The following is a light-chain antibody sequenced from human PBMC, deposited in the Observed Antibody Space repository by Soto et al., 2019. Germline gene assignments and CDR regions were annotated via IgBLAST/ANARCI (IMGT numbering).Light chain of an antibody. J-gene: IGKJ1*01. CDR2: GAS. V-gene: IGKV3-20*01. CDR3: QQYGSSQWT. Sequence: EIVLTQSPGTLSLSPGERATLSCRASQSVSSSYLAWYQQKPGQAPRLLIYGASSRATGIPDRFSGSGSGTDFTLTISRLETEDFAVYYCQQYGSSQWTLGQGTKVDIK. CDR1: QSVSSSY.